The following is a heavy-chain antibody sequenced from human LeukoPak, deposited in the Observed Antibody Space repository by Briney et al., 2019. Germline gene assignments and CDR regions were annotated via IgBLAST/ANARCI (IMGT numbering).Heavy chain of an antibody. J-gene: IGHJ5*02. CDR2: IYYSGST. CDR3: ARGYRSGPAAAGTNWFDP. V-gene: IGHV4-59*01. Sequence: SETLSLTSTVSGGSISSYYWSWIRQPPGKGLEWIGYIYYSGSTNYNPSLKSRVTISVDTSKNQFSLKLSSVTAADTAVYYCARGYRSGPAAAGTNWFDPWGQGTLVTVSS. CDR1: GGSISSYY. D-gene: IGHD6-13*01.